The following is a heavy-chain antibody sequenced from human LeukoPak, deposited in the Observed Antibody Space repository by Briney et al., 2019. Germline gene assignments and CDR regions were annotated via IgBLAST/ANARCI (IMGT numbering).Heavy chain of an antibody. D-gene: IGHD3-10*01. CDR1: GDSVSNGNYY. CDR3: ARSQNYYGSGDY. Sequence: PSETLSLTCTVSGDSVSNGNYYWSWLRQPPGKALEWIGYIYYTGKTYYNPSLEGRVTILVDTTRNHFSVKLSSVTAADTAVYYCARSQNYYGSGDYWSQGTLVTVSS. CDR2: IYYTGKT. V-gene: IGHV4-61*03. J-gene: IGHJ4*02.